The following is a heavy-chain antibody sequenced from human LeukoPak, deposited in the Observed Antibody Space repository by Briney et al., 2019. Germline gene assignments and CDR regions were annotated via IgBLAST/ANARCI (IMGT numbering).Heavy chain of an antibody. CDR1: GYTFTNYY. CDR3: QVSPDYYYYGMDV. J-gene: IGHJ6*02. Sequence: ASVKVSCKASGYTFTNYYIHWMRQAPGQGLEWMGWMNPNSGNTGYAQKFQGRVTMTRNTSISTAYMELSSLRSEDTAVYYCQVSPDYYYYGMDVWGQGTTVTVSS. CDR2: MNPNSGNT. V-gene: IGHV1-8*02. D-gene: IGHD1-14*01.